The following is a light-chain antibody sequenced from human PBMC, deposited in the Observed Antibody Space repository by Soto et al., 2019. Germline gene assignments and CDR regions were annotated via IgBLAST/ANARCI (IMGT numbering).Light chain of an antibody. Sequence: EIVLTQSPATLSLSPGERATLSCRASQSVSTSLAWYQQKPGQAPRLLIYGASDRAAGIPARFSGSGSGTDFTLTISSLEAEDFATYYCHQYNNDPFTFGPGTKVDLK. V-gene: IGKV3-11*01. CDR2: GAS. J-gene: IGKJ3*01. CDR1: QSVSTS. CDR3: HQYNNDPFT.